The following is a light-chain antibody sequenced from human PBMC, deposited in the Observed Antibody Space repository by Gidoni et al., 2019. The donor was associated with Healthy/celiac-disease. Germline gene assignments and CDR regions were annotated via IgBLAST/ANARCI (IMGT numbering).Light chain of an antibody. J-gene: IGKJ1*01. Sequence: EIVLTQSPGTLSLSPGERATVSCRASQSVSSTYLAWYQQKPGQAPRLLIYGASSRVTGVPDRFSGSGSGTDFTLTISRLEPEDFAGYYCQQGAFGQXTKVEMK. CDR2: GAS. V-gene: IGKV3-20*01. CDR1: QSVSSTY. CDR3: QQGA.